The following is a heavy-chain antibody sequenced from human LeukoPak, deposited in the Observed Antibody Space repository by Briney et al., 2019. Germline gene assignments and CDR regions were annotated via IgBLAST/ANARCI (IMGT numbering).Heavy chain of an antibody. CDR3: ERDSGVGWYYGMDV. CDR2: ISSSSSTI. J-gene: IGHJ6*02. D-gene: IGHD5-12*01. V-gene: IGHV3-48*04. Sequence: GRSLRLSCAASGFTFSSYSMNWVRQAPGKGLEWVSYISSSSSTIYYADSVKGRFTISRDNAKNSLYLQMNSLRAEDTAVYYCERDSGVGWYYGMDVWGQGTTVTVSS. CDR1: GFTFSSYS.